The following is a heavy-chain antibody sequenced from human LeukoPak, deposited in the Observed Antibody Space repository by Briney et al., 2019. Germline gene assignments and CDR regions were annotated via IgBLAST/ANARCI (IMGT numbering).Heavy chain of an antibody. V-gene: IGHV3-49*04. J-gene: IGHJ4*02. CDR2: IKTKLYGGTT. Sequence: GGSLRLSCTASGFTFGDFAMNWVRQAPGKGLEWVGFIKTKLYGGTTEYAASVKGRFTISRDDSKAIAYLQMNSLKTEDTAVYYCTRDHRDDWNPGYYFDYWGQGTLVTVSS. D-gene: IGHD1-1*01. CDR1: GFTFGDFA. CDR3: TRDHRDDWNPGYYFDY.